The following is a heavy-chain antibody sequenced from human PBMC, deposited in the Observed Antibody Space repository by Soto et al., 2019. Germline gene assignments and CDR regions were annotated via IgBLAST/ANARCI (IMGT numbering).Heavy chain of an antibody. D-gene: IGHD2-8*02. CDR2: ITATGGNT. Sequence: EAQLLESGGGLVQPGGSLRLSCEASGLTFSSYGMNWAGQAQGKGLEWVSSITATGGNTYYADSVKGRFTISRDNSKDTLSLQMNSLRAEDTAVYYCAGRYCTAGICYTNYYYYMDVWGKGTTVTVSS. J-gene: IGHJ6*03. CDR3: AGRYCTAGICYTNYYYYMDV. V-gene: IGHV3-23*01. CDR1: GLTFSSYG.